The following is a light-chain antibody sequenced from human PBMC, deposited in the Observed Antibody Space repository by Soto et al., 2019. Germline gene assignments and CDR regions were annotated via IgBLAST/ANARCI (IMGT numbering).Light chain of an antibody. V-gene: IGKV3-11*01. CDR1: QSVSSY. J-gene: IGKJ2*01. Sequence: EIVLTQSPATLSLSPGERATLSCRASQSVSSYLAWYQQKPGQAPRLLIYDASNRATGIPTRFSGSGSGTDFTLTISSLEPEDFALYYCQQRSNSPRTFGQGTKLEIK. CDR3: QQRSNSPRT. CDR2: DAS.